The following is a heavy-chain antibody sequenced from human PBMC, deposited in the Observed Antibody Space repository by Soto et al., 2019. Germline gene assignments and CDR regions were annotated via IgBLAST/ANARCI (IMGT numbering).Heavy chain of an antibody. CDR3: ARDGDYGDYVASLYYYGMDV. V-gene: IGHV3-74*01. D-gene: IGHD4-17*01. CDR1: GFTFSSYW. CDR2: INSDGSST. J-gene: IGHJ6*02. Sequence: PGGSLRLSCAASGFTFSSYWMHWVRQAPGKGLVWVSRINSDGSSTSYADSVKGRFTISRDNAKNTLYLQMNSLRAEDTAVYYCARDGDYGDYVASLYYYGMDVWGQGTTVTVSS.